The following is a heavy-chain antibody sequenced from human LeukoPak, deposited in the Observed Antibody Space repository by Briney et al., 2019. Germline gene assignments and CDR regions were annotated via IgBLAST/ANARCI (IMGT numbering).Heavy chain of an antibody. CDR2: IYDSGST. V-gene: IGHV4-39*01. CDR3: ARHYGP. J-gene: IGHJ5*02. CDR1: GGSFSGYF. D-gene: IGHD3-10*01. Sequence: PSETLSLTCAVYGGSFSGYFWAWIRQPPGKGLEWIGSIYDSGSTYYNPSLKSRVTISVDTSKNQFSLKLNSVTAADTAVYYCARHYGPWGQGTLVTVSS.